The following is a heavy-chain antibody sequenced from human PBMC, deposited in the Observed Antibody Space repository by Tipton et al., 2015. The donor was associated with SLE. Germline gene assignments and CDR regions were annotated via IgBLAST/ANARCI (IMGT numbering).Heavy chain of an antibody. Sequence: TLSLTCAVSGSSITNGYYWGWIRQPPGKGLEWIGSIYHSGNTYYNPSLKNRVTISIDTSKNQFSLKLNSVTAADTAVYYCARRGALAAAGVYYYYGMDVWGQGTTVTVSS. CDR1: GSSITNGYY. CDR3: ARRGALAAAGVYYYYGMDV. V-gene: IGHV4-38-2*01. D-gene: IGHD6-13*01. CDR2: IYHSGNT. J-gene: IGHJ6*02.